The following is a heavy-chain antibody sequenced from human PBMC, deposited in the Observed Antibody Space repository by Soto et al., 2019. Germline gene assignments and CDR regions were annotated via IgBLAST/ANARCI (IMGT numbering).Heavy chain of an antibody. CDR3: ARGSSSWYAPLSEAWFDP. Sequence: QVQLVQSGAEVKKPGSSVKVSCKASGGTFSSYAISWVRQAPGQGLGWMGGIIRIFGTANYAQKFQGRVTITADKSTSTAYMELSSLRSKYTAVYYCARGSSSWYAPLSEAWFDPWGQGTLVTVSS. CDR2: IIRIFGTA. V-gene: IGHV1-69*06. CDR1: GGTFSSYA. D-gene: IGHD6-13*01. J-gene: IGHJ5*02.